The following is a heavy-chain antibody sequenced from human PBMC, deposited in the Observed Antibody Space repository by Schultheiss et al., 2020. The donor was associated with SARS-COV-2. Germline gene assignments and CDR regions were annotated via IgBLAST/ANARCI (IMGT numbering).Heavy chain of an antibody. CDR1: GGSISSGDYY. Sequence: SETLSLTCTVSGGSISSGDYYWSWIRQPPGKGLEWIGYIYYSGSTNYNPSLKSRVTISVDTSKNQFSLKLSSVTAADTAVYYCAREGVGYSYGTGYGMDVWGQGTTVTVSS. D-gene: IGHD5-18*01. J-gene: IGHJ6*02. V-gene: IGHV4-30-4*01. CDR3: AREGVGYSYGTGYGMDV. CDR2: IYYSGST.